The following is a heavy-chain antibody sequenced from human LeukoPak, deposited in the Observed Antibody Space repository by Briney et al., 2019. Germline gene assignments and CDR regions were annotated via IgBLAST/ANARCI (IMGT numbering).Heavy chain of an antibody. J-gene: IGHJ4*02. CDR1: GFTFSRHG. CDR3: ARDRAWNYFDY. CDR2: ISNDGSRK. D-gene: IGHD3-3*01. Sequence: GGSLRLSCAPSGFTFSRHGMHWVRQAPGKGLEWVAIISNDGSRKYYAHPVEGRFTISRDNSKNTLYLQMDSLRAEDTAVYYCARDRAWNYFDYWGQGTLVTVSS. V-gene: IGHV3-30*03.